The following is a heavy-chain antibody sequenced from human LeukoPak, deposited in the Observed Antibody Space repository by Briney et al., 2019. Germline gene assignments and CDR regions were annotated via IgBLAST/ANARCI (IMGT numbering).Heavy chain of an antibody. CDR2: INSDGSST. V-gene: IGHV3-74*01. CDR1: GFTFGTYW. CDR3: ARGRGAAAEDY. Sequence: GGSLRLSCAASGFTFGTYWMHWVRQAPGKGLVWVSRINSDGSSTSYADSVKGRFTISRDNAKNTLYLQMNSLRAEDTAVYYCARGRGAAAEDYWGQGTLVTASS. J-gene: IGHJ4*02. D-gene: IGHD6-13*01.